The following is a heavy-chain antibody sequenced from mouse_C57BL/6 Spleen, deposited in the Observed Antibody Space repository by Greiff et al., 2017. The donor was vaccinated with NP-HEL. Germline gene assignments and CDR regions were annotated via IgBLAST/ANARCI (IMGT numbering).Heavy chain of an antibody. J-gene: IGHJ4*01. V-gene: IGHV1-82*01. Sequence: VKLQESGPELVKPGASVKISCKASGYAFSSSWMNWVKQRPGKGLEWIGRIYPGDGDTNYNGKFKGKATLTADKSSSTAYMQLSSLTSEDSAVYFCARDPGALYAMDYWGQGTSVTVSS. CDR2: IYPGDGDT. CDR1: GYAFSSSW. CDR3: ARDPGALYAMDY.